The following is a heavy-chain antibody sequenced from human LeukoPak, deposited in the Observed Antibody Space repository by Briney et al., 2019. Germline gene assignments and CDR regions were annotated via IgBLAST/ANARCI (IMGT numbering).Heavy chain of an antibody. CDR2: IHISGST. J-gene: IGHJ4*02. CDR3: ARERSTTGNMYHFDS. Sequence: SETLSLTCTVSGASISNYYWNWIRQPPGKGLEWIGRIHISGSTNYNPSLKGRVTMSLDTSTNQFSLKLSSVTAADTAVYYCARERSTTGNMYHFDSWGQGTLVTVSS. CDR1: GASISNYY. D-gene: IGHD4-11*01. V-gene: IGHV4-4*07.